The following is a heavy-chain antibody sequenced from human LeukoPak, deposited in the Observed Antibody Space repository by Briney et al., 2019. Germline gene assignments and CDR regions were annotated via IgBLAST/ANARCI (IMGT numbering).Heavy chain of an antibody. CDR1: GYSFTSYW. Sequence: GESLQISCKGSGYSFTSYWIGWVRQMPGKGLEWMGIIYPGDSDTRYSPSFQGQVTISAGKSISTAYLQWSSLKASDTAMYYCATTYDSSGYYVDYWGQGTLVTVSS. V-gene: IGHV5-51*01. J-gene: IGHJ4*02. D-gene: IGHD3-22*01. CDR3: ATTYDSSGYYVDY. CDR2: IYPGDSDT.